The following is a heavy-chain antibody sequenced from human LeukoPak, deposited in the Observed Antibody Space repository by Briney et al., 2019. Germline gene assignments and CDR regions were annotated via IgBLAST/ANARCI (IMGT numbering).Heavy chain of an antibody. CDR3: ARERGLEQWLVPGY. D-gene: IGHD6-19*01. J-gene: IGHJ4*02. V-gene: IGHV1-2*02. Sequence: ASVKVSCKASGYTFTGYYMHWVRQAPGQGLWWMGWINPNSGDTNYAQKFQGRGTMTRDTYISTAYMVLSRLRSDDTAVYYCARERGLEQWLVPGYWGQGTLVTVSS. CDR2: INPNSGDT. CDR1: GYTFTGYY.